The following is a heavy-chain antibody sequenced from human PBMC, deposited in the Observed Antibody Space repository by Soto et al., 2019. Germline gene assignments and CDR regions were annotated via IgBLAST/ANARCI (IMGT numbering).Heavy chain of an antibody. CDR2: IIPIFGTA. CDR1: GGTFSSYA. Sequence: SVKVSCKASGGTFSSYAISWVRQAPGQGLEWMGGIIPIFGTANYAQKFQGRVTITADESTSTAYMELSSLRSEDTAVYYCARDIRPGTKGYYYYGMDVCGQGXTVTVYS. V-gene: IGHV1-69*13. J-gene: IGHJ6*02. CDR3: ARDIRPGTKGYYYYGMDV. D-gene: IGHD1-7*01.